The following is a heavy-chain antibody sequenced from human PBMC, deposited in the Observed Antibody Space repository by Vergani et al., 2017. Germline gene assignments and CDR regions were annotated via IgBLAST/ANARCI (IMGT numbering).Heavy chain of an antibody. CDR1: GFTFGDYA. V-gene: IGHV3-21*01. CDR2: ISSSSSYI. J-gene: IGHJ6*02. Sequence: EVQLVESGGGLVQPGRSLRLSCTASGFTFGDYAMSWVRQAPGKGLEWVSSISSSSSYIYYADSVKGRFTISRDNAKNSLYLQMNSLRADDTAVYYCARDPDNYYYYYGMDVWGQGTTVTVSS. CDR3: ARDPDNYYYYYGMDV. D-gene: IGHD3-9*01.